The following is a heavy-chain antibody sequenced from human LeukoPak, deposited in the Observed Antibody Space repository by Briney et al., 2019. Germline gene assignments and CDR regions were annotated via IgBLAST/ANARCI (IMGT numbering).Heavy chain of an antibody. Sequence: GGSLRLSCAASGFTFSGYAMSWVRQAPGKGLEWVSAIGGSGGSTYYTDSVKGRFTISRDNSKNTLYLQVNSLRAEDTAVYYCAKVLRYFMDVWGQGTTVTVSS. CDR1: GFTFSGYA. V-gene: IGHV3-23*01. CDR3: AKVLRYFMDV. CDR2: IGGSGGST. D-gene: IGHD3-9*01. J-gene: IGHJ6*02.